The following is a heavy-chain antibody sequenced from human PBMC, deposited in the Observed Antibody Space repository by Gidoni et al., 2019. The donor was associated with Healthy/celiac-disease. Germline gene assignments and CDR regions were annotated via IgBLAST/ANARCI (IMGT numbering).Heavy chain of an antibody. CDR2: ISGSGGST. J-gene: IGHJ2*01. CDR1: GFTFSSCA. Sequence: EVQLLESGGGLVQPGGSLRLSCAASGFTFSSCALGWVRQAPGKGLEWVSAISGSGGSTYYADSVKGRFTISRDNSKNTLYLQMNSLRAEDTAVYYCAKVYDSSGYYFRDWYFDLWGRGTLVTVSS. V-gene: IGHV3-23*01. D-gene: IGHD3-22*01. CDR3: AKVYDSSGYYFRDWYFDL.